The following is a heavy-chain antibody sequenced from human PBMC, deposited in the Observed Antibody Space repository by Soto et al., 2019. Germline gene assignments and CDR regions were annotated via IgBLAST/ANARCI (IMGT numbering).Heavy chain of an antibody. CDR1: GFTFSDHY. D-gene: IGHD3-10*01. CDR3: TRAHSYYASGSDY. CDR2: SRNKANSYTT. J-gene: IGHJ4*02. Sequence: GGSLRLSCAASGFTFSDHYMDWVRQAPGKGLEWVGRSRNKANSYTTEYAASVKGRFSISRDDSQNSLYLQMNSLKTEDTAVYYCTRAHSYYASGSDYWGQGTLVTVSS. V-gene: IGHV3-72*01.